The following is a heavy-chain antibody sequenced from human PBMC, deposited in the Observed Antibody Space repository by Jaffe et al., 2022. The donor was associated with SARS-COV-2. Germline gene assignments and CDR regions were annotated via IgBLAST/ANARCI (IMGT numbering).Heavy chain of an antibody. CDR1: GGSVSSGSYY. CDR3: AREGYCSSTSCGRNKYYYMDV. J-gene: IGHJ6*03. Sequence: QVQLQESGPGLVKPSETLSLTCTVSGGSVSSGSYYWSWIRQPPGKGLEWIGYIYYSGSTNYNPSLKSRVTISVDTSKNQFSLKLSSVTAADTAVYYCAREGYCSSTSCGRNKYYYMDVWGKGTTVTVSS. V-gene: IGHV4-61*01. D-gene: IGHD2-2*01. CDR2: IYYSGST.